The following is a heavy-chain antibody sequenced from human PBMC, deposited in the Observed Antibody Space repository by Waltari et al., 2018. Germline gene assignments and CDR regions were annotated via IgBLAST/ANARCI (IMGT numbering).Heavy chain of an antibody. D-gene: IGHD5-12*01. V-gene: IGHV4-31*03. CDR3: AREDGYNSPTFV. CDR1: GGSISSGGYY. Sequence: QVQLQESGPGLVKPSQTLSLTCTVSGGSISSGGYYWSWIRQHPGKGLEWVGYIYHSGSTYYNPSLKSRVTISVDRSKNQFSLKLSSVTAADTAVYYCAREDGYNSPTFVWGQGTLVTVSS. J-gene: IGHJ4*02. CDR2: IYHSGST.